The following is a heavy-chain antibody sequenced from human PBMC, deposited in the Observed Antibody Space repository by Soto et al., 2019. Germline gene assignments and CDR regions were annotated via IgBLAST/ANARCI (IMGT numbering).Heavy chain of an antibody. V-gene: IGHV3-7*03. CDR1: GFTFSTYW. CDR2: IRQDGTET. CDR3: VGGAGWELDY. Sequence: EAQLVESGGGLVQPGGSLRLSCAASGFTFSTYWINWVRQAPGMGLEWLAIIRQDGTETHYVDSVKGRFTISRDNTKNSLFLQMNNLRADDTAVYYCVGGAGWELDYWGQGTLVTVSS. J-gene: IGHJ4*02. D-gene: IGHD1-26*01.